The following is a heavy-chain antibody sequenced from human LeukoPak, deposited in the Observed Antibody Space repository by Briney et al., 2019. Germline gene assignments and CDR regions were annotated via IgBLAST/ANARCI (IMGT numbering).Heavy chain of an antibody. J-gene: IGHJ2*01. CDR3: AKIRFYYDSSFDYWYFDL. Sequence: GGSLRLSCAASGFTFSNYAMGWVRQAPRKGLEWVSAITASSGGTYYADSVKGRFTISRDNSKNTLYLQINSLRAEDAAIYYCAKIRFYYDSSFDYWYFDLWGRGTLVTVSS. CDR2: ITASSGGT. D-gene: IGHD3-22*01. CDR1: GFTFSNYA. V-gene: IGHV3-23*01.